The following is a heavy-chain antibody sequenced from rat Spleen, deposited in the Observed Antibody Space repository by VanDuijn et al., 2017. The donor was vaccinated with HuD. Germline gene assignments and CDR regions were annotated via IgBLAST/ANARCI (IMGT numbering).Heavy chain of an antibody. CDR1: GFTFSDYY. J-gene: IGHJ2*01. Sequence: EVQLVESDGGLVQPGRSLKLSCAASGFTFSDYYMAWVRQAPTKGLEWVATISYDGSSTYYRDSVKGRFTISRDNAKSTLYLQMDSLRSEDTATYYCARICYNNYCDYWGQGVMVTVSS. D-gene: IGHD1-10*01. CDR3: ARICYNNYCDY. V-gene: IGHV5-29*01. CDR2: ISYDGSST.